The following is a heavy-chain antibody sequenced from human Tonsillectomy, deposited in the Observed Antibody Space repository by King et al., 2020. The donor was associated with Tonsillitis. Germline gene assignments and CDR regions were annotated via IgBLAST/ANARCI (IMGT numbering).Heavy chain of an antibody. J-gene: IGHJ5*02. V-gene: IGHV1-8*01. CDR1: GYTFTNYD. Sequence: QLVQSGAEVKKPGASVKVSCKASGYTFTNYDINWVRQATGQXLEWXGWMXPSSGNTGSAQXFXGRVTLXRNTSTSTAHMELSSXRSEDTAXYYCARGPQKYCSTTXXYETGYWFDPWGXXXLVTVSS. CDR3: ARGPQKYCSTTXXYETGYWFDP. CDR2: MXPSSGNT. D-gene: IGHD2-2*01.